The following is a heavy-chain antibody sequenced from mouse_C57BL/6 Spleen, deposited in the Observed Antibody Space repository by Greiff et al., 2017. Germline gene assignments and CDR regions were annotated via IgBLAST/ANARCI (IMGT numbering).Heavy chain of an antibody. CDR3: ARNELSFDY. Sequence: EVHLVESGGGLVKPGGSLKLSCAASGFTFSDYGMHWVRQAPEKGLEWVAYISSGSRTIYYADTVKGRFTISRDNAKNTLFLQMTSLRSEDTAMYYCARNELSFDYWGQGTTLTVSS. J-gene: IGHJ2*01. CDR2: ISSGSRTI. CDR1: GFTFSDYG. V-gene: IGHV5-17*01.